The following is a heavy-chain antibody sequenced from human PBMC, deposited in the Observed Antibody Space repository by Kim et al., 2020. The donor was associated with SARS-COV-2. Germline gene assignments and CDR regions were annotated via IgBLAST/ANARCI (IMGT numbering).Heavy chain of an antibody. CDR3: ARPYDSSGYYSGY. CDR2: ISSSSSYI. J-gene: IGHJ4*02. CDR1: GFTFSSYS. V-gene: IGHV3-21*01. D-gene: IGHD3-22*01. Sequence: GGSLRLSCAASGFTFSSYSMNWVRQAPGKGLEWVSSISSSSSYIYYADSVKGRFTIYRHNAKNSLYLQMNSLRAEDTAVYYCARPYDSSGYYSGYWGQGTLVTVSS.